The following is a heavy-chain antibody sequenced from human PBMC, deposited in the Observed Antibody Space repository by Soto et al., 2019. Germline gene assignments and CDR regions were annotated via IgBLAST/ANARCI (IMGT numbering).Heavy chain of an antibody. D-gene: IGHD1-26*01. CDR3: AREDSGSYYFDY. Sequence: SETLYLTCTVSGGSISSGGYYWSWIRQHPGKGLEWIGYIYYSGSTYYNPSLKSRVTISVDTSKNQFSLKLSSVTAADTAMYYCAREDSGSYYFDYWGQGTLVTVSS. J-gene: IGHJ4*02. V-gene: IGHV4-31*03. CDR2: IYYSGST. CDR1: GGSISSGGYY.